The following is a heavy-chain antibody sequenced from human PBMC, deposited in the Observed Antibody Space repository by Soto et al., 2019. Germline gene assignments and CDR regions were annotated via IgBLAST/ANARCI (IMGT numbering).Heavy chain of an antibody. CDR1: GYSITSGYC. D-gene: IGHD3-10*01. J-gene: IGHJ5*02. Sequence: SETLSLTCAVSGYSITSGYCWGWSRQPPGKGLGWFANIYNSGNTYYNQSLRGRVTISVDTSKNQFSLRLTSVTAAHTAVYSWARHRDYYASGRPYNWFDPWGQGTLVTVSS. CDR3: ARHRDYYASGRPYNWFDP. V-gene: IGHV4-38-2*01. CDR2: IYNSGNT.